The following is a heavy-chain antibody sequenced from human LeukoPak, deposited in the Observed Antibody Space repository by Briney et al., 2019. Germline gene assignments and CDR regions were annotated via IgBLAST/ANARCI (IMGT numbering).Heavy chain of an antibody. CDR1: GFIFSDYA. CDR2: IISDGSTT. CDR3: TRDRARAGGEILDY. Sequence: GGSLRLSCAASGFIFSDYAMHWVRQATGKGLVWVSRIISDGSTTDYADSVKGRFTTSRDNAKNTLYLQMNSLRDEDTAMYYCTRDRARAGGEILDYWGQGTLVTVSS. V-gene: IGHV3-74*01. D-gene: IGHD3-10*01. J-gene: IGHJ4*02.